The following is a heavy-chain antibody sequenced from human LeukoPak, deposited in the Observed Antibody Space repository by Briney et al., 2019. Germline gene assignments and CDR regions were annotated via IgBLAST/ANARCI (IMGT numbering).Heavy chain of an antibody. V-gene: IGHV3-53*01. D-gene: IGHD2-21*01. CDR2: VYKDGKM. Sequence: GGSLRLSCAASGFTVSSTYMSWVRQSPGKGLEWVSVVYKDGKMFYIDSVKGRFAIPRDTSKNTVYLQMNNLRAEDTAVYYCASRHCSGGDCYFAGADHFDHWGQGTLVTVSS. CDR1: GFTVSSTY. CDR3: ASRHCSGGDCYFAGADHFDH. J-gene: IGHJ4*02.